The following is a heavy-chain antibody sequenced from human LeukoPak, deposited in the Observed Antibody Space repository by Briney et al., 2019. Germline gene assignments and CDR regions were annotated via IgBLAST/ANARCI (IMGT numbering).Heavy chain of an antibody. D-gene: IGHD1-1*01. J-gene: IGHJ4*02. CDR3: ARDAWNDVGGY. V-gene: IGHV3-48*03. Sequence: GGSLRLSCAASGFTFSNYEMNWVRQAPGKGLERVSYISGSGTMIYYADSVKGRFTISRDNAENSLYLQMNSLRAEDTAVYYCARDAWNDVGGYWGQGTLVTVSS. CDR2: ISGSGTMI. CDR1: GFTFSNYE.